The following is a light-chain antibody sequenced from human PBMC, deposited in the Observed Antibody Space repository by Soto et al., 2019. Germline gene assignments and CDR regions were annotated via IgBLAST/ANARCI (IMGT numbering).Light chain of an antibody. CDR2: DAS. V-gene: IGKV1-33*01. CDR3: QQFDNVPFT. J-gene: IGKJ5*01. Sequence: DIQMTQPPSSLSASVGDRVTITCQASQVISNYLNWYQQKPGQAPKLLIYDASNLERGVPSRFSGSGSGTDFTFTISSLQPEDIARYYCQQFDNVPFTFGQGTRLEIK. CDR1: QVISNY.